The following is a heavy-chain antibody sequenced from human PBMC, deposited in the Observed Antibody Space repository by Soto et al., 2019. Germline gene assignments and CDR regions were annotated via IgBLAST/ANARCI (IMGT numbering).Heavy chain of an antibody. D-gene: IGHD1-7*01. Sequence: PSETLSLTCAVYGGSFSGYYWSWIRQPPGKGLEWIGEINHSGSTNYNPSLKSRVTISVDTSKNQFSLKLSSVTAADTAVYYCARGRYNWNYGTGYYSMDVWCQGTTVTVSS. CDR3: ARGRYNWNYGTGYYSMDV. CDR2: INHSGST. V-gene: IGHV4-34*01. CDR1: GGSFSGYY. J-gene: IGHJ6*02.